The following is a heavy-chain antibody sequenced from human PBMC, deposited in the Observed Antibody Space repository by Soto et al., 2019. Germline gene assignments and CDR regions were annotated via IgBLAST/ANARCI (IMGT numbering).Heavy chain of an antibody. CDR1: GGSFSGYY. V-gene: IGHV4-34*01. Sequence: QVQLQQWGAGLLKPSETLSLTCAVYGGSFSGYYWSWIRQPPGKGLEWIGEINHSGSTNYNPSLKRRVTIAVDTSKNQFSLKLSSVTAADTAVYYCAGKYYDILTGYSNYYYYYMDVWGKGTTVTVSS. D-gene: IGHD3-9*01. CDR2: INHSGST. CDR3: AGKYYDILTGYSNYYYYYMDV. J-gene: IGHJ6*03.